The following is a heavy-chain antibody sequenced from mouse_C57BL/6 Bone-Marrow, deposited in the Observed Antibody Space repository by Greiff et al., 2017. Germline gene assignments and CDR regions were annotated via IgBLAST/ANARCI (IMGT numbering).Heavy chain of an antibody. V-gene: IGHV1-54*01. J-gene: IGHJ3*01. CDR2: INPGSGGT. D-gene: IGHD4-1*01. Sequence: QVQLQQSGAELVRPGTSVKVSCKASGYAFTNYLIEWVKQRPGQGLEWIGVINPGSGGTNYNEKFKGKATLTADKSSSTAYMPVSSLTSEDSAVYFCARSKNWDSWFAYWGQGTLVTVSA. CDR3: ARSKNWDSWFAY. CDR1: GYAFTNYL.